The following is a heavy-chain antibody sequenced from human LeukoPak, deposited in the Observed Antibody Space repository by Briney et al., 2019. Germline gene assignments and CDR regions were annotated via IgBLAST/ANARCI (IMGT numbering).Heavy chain of an antibody. J-gene: IGHJ4*02. CDR1: GGSFSGYY. CDR2: INHCGNT. CDR3: AGHHPRNTVDF. D-gene: IGHD2/OR15-2a*01. V-gene: IGHV4-34*01. Sequence: SEPLSLTCALYGGSFSGYYGSWIRQPRGKGLEGIGEINHCGNTHYNPSLKSRVTISVDTSKNQFSLKLSSVTAADTAVYYCAGHHPRNTVDFWGQGTLVTVSS.